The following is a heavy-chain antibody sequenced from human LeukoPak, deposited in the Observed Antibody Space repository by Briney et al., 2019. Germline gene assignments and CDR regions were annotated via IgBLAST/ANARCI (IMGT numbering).Heavy chain of an antibody. CDR2: ISYDGSNK. CDR1: GFTFSSYG. J-gene: IGHJ5*02. V-gene: IGHV3-30*18. Sequence: GGSLRLSCAASGFTFSSYGMHWVRQAPGKGLEWVAVISYDGSNKYYADSVKGRFTISRDNSRNTLYLQMNSLRAEDTAVYYCAKGAYGDDPTDWFDPWGQGTLVTVSS. D-gene: IGHD4-17*01. CDR3: AKGAYGDDPTDWFDP.